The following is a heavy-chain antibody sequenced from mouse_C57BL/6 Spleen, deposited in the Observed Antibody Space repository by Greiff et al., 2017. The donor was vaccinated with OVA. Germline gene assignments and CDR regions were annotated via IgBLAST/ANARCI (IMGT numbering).Heavy chain of an antibody. D-gene: IGHD4-1*01. CDR2: IEPENGDT. CDR3: TTGELGRGFDY. CDR1: GFNIKDDY. Sequence: EVQLQQSGAELVRPGASVKLSCTASGFNIKDDYMHWVKQRPEQGLEWIGWIEPENGDTEYASKFYGKAPITADTSSYTAYLQLSSLTYEDTAGYYCTTGELGRGFDYWGQGTTLTVSS. J-gene: IGHJ2*01. V-gene: IGHV14-4*01.